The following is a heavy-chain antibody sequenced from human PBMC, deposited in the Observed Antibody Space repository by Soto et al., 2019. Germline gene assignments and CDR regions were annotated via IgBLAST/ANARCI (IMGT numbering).Heavy chain of an antibody. Sequence: QVQLVQSGAEVKKPGSSVKVSCKASGGTFSSYAISWVRQAPGQGLEWMGGIIPIFGTANYAQKFQGRATITADESMSTAYIELSSLRSEDTAVYYCASGSCYYYAYGMDVWGQGTTVTVSS. D-gene: IGHD6-19*01. CDR3: ASGSCYYYAYGMDV. V-gene: IGHV1-69*01. CDR1: GGTFSSYA. CDR2: IIPIFGTA. J-gene: IGHJ6*02.